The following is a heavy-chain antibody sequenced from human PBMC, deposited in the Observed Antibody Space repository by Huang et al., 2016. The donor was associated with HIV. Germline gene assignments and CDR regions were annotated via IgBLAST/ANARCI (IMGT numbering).Heavy chain of an antibody. Sequence: EVQLVQSGAEVKKPGESLKISCTGSGYSFSLYWIAWVRQMPGKGLAWMVSNYPVESKSTYSPSFEGHVSISVDKSINTVYLHWSSLKASDTAIYYCAKGRRAFDVWGQGTWVTVSS. CDR3: AKGRRAFDV. J-gene: IGHJ3*01. CDR1: GYSFSLYW. CDR2: NYPVESKS. V-gene: IGHV5-51*03.